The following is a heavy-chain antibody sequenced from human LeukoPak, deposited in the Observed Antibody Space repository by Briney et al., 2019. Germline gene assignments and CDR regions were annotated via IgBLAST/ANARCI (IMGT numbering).Heavy chain of an antibody. CDR1: GFTFSGYA. Sequence: GGSLRLSCATSGFTFSGYAMSWVRQAPGKGLEWVSAISYSSISTYYADSVKGRFTISRDNSKRTLYLQMNGLTPEDTALYYCVRDRLRTNYAYFASWGQGTLVIVSA. V-gene: IGHV3-23*01. CDR2: ISYSSIST. CDR3: VRDRLRTNYAYFAS. D-gene: IGHD4/OR15-4a*01. J-gene: IGHJ5*01.